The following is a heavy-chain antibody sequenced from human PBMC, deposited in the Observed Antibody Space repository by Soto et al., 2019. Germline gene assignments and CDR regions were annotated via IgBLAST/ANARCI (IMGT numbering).Heavy chain of an antibody. CDR3: ARDFGSGSFDY. CDR1: GGSISSYY. J-gene: IGHJ4*02. Sequence: SETLSLTCTVSGGSISSYYWIWIRQPPGKGLEWIGYIYYSGSTNYNPSLKSRVTISVDTSKNQFSLKLSSVTAADTAVYYCARDFGSGSFDYWGQGTLVTV. CDR2: IYYSGST. V-gene: IGHV4-59*01. D-gene: IGHD3-10*01.